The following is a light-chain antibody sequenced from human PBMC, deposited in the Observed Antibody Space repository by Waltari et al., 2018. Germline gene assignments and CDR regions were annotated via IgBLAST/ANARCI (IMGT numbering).Light chain of an antibody. V-gene: IGLV3-10*01. J-gene: IGLJ2*01. CDR3: YSTDRTGKQRV. Sequence: VSPGQTARITCSGDALPNKYGYWYQQKSGQAPVLVIYEDNKRRSGITERFSGSSSGTMVTLTISGAQVEDEGDYYCYSTDRTGKQRVFGGGTKLTVL. CDR2: EDN. CDR1: ALPNKY.